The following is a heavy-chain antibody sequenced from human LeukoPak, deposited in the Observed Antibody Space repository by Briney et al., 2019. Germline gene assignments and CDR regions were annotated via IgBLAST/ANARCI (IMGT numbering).Heavy chain of an antibody. CDR1: GGSISSSSYY. V-gene: IGHV4-39*07. D-gene: IGHD2-8*01. CDR2: INHSGST. CDR3: ARGASESSGVLYYYYYMDV. J-gene: IGHJ6*03. Sequence: SETLSLTCTVSGGSISSSSYYWGWIRQPPGKGLEWIGEINHSGSTNYNPSLKSRVTISVDTSKNQFSLKLSSVTAADTAVYYCARGASESSGVLYYYYYMDVWGKGTTVTVSS.